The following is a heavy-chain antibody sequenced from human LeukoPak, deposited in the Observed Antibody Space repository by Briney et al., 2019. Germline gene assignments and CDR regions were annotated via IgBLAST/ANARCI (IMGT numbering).Heavy chain of an antibody. CDR1: GGSFSGYY. Sequence: SETLSLTCAVYGGSFSGYYWSWIRQPPGKGLEWIGEINHSGSTNYNPSLKSRVTISVDTSKNQFSLKLSSVTAADTAVYYCARIGLDYYDSSGYYLDYWGQGTLVTVSS. CDR3: ARIGLDYYDSSGYYLDY. J-gene: IGHJ4*02. V-gene: IGHV4-34*01. D-gene: IGHD3-22*01. CDR2: INHSGST.